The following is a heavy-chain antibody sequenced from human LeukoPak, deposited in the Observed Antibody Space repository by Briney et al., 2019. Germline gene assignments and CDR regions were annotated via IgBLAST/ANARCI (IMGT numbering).Heavy chain of an antibody. D-gene: IGHD6-13*01. CDR1: GFTFSSYA. Sequence: GRSLRLSCAASGFTFSSYAMHWVRQAPGKGLEWVAVISYDGSNKYYADSVRGRFTISRDNSKNTLYLQMNSLRAEDTAVYYCARDLAAAGTFWGQGTLVTVSS. J-gene: IGHJ4*02. CDR3: ARDLAAAGTF. V-gene: IGHV3-30*04. CDR2: ISYDGSNK.